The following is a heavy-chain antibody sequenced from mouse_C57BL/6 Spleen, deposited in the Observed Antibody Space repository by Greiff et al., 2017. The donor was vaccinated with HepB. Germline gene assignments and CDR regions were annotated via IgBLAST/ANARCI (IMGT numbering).Heavy chain of an antibody. CDR2: IYPGDGDT. CDR1: GYAFSSYW. D-gene: IGHD2-12*01. Sequence: VQLQQSGAELVKPGASVKISCKASGYAFSSYWMNWVKQRPGKGLEWIGQIYPGDGDTNYNGKFKGKATLTADKSSSTAYMQLSSLTSEESAVYFCARDDYRYAMDYWGQGTSVTVSS. V-gene: IGHV1-80*01. CDR3: ARDDYRYAMDY. J-gene: IGHJ4*01.